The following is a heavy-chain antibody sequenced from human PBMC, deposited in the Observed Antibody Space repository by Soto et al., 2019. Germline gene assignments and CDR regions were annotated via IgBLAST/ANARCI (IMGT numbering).Heavy chain of an antibody. Sequence: QVQLQESGPGLVKPSQTLSLTCTVSGGSISSGIYYWSWIRQHPGKDLEWIGYIYTTGSTYYNPYRTSRVTISIDTSKNQFSLKLSSVTAAHTAVYYCARGDRDPRGVDVWGPGTTVTVSS. CDR3: ARGDRDPRGVDV. CDR1: GGSISSGIYY. J-gene: IGHJ6*02. V-gene: IGHV4-31*03. CDR2: IYTTGST.